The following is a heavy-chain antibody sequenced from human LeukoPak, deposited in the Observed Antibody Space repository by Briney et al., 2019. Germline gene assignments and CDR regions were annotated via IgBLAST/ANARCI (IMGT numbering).Heavy chain of an antibody. J-gene: IGHJ4*02. CDR2: INPNSGGT. CDR1: GYTFTGYY. D-gene: IGHD3-22*01. V-gene: IGHV1-2*02. Sequence: ASVKVSCKASGYTFTGYYMHWVRQAPGQGLEWMGWINPNSGGTNYAQKFQGRVTMTRDTSISTAYMELSRLRSDDTAVYYCAREITLGAYYYDRSEEGASFDYGAREP. CDR3: AREITLGAYYYDRSEEGASFDY.